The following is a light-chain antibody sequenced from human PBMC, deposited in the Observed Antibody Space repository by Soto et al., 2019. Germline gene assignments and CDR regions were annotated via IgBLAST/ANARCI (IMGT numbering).Light chain of an antibody. J-gene: IGKJ4*02. Sequence: EIVLTQSPGTLSLSPGERATLSCRASQSVSSNYLAWYQQKPAQAPRLLIYGASSSATGLPDRFSGNGAEKAFTRPIRRVEPEDFAVYYWQQYGYSRGTFRRGT. CDR2: GAS. V-gene: IGKV3-20*01. CDR1: QSVSSNY. CDR3: QQYGYSRGT.